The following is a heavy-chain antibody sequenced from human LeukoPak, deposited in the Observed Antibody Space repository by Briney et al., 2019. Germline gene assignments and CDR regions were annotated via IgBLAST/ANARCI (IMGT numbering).Heavy chain of an antibody. V-gene: IGHV3-7*01. Sequence: GGSLRLSCAASGFTFSTYWMSWVRQAPGKGLEWVANIKQDGSEKYYVDSVKGRFTISRDNAKNSLYLQMNSLRAEDTAVYYSARPRSPKEGYAILPYWGQGTLVTVSS. CDR1: GFTFSTYW. J-gene: IGHJ4*02. CDR3: ARPRSPKEGYAILPY. CDR2: IKQDGSEK. D-gene: IGHD3-9*01.